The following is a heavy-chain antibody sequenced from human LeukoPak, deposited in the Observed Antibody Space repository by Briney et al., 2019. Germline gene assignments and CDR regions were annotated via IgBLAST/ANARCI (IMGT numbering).Heavy chain of an antibody. J-gene: IGHJ6*02. V-gene: IGHV4-39*02. CDR3: AREMGVVTAHGIDV. CDR1: GGSINSISSNNYH. CDR2: IYYSRST. D-gene: IGHD4-23*01. Sequence: SETLSLTCIVSGGSINSISSNNYHWGWIRQPPGKGLEWIGSIYYSRSTYYNPSLKSRVTISVDTSKNQFSLKLSSVTAADTALYYCAREMGVVTAHGIDVWGQGTTVTVSS.